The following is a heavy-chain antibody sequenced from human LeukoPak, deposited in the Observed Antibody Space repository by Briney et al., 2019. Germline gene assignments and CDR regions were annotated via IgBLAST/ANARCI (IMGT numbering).Heavy chain of an antibody. CDR2: INPSGGST. CDR1: GYTFTSYG. V-gene: IGHV1-46*01. Sequence: ASVKVSCKASGYTFTSYGISWVRQAPGQGLEWMGIINPSGGSTSYAQKFQGRVTMTRDTSTSTVYMELSSLRSEDTAVYYCARDMIFGDYRCYYYGMDVWGQGTTVTVSS. D-gene: IGHD3/OR15-3a*01. J-gene: IGHJ6*02. CDR3: ARDMIFGDYRCYYYGMDV.